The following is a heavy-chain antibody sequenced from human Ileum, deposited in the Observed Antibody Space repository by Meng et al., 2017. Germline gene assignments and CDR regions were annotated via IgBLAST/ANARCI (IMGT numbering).Heavy chain of an antibody. D-gene: IGHD6-19*01. CDR2: MYHSGTT. CDR1: GASISSGNW. J-gene: IGHJ4*02. CDR3: ARPIGLPGTRGFYY. V-gene: IGHV4-4*02. Sequence: VQRQESGTGLEQPSETLSLTCSVSGASISSGNWWSWVRQSPGKGLEWIGEMYHSGTTNYNPSLKSRVTISLDTSKNQLSLKLTSVPAADTAVYYCARPIGLPGTRGFYYWCQGTLVTVSS.